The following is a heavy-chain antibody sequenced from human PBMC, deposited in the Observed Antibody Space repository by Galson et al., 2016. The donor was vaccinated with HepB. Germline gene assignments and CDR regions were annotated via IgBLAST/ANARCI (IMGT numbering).Heavy chain of an antibody. Sequence: SLRLSCAASGFTFSDYYMSWIRQAPGKGLEWISYISIGDTIYYADSVKGRFTISRDNAKNLLYLQMNSLRAEDTAVYYCAREQLPFYYDVSGHSWFDPWGQGTLVIVSS. CDR2: ISIGDTI. V-gene: IGHV3-11*01. CDR1: GFTFSDYY. J-gene: IGHJ5*01. D-gene: IGHD3-16*01. CDR3: AREQLPFYYDVSGHSWFDP.